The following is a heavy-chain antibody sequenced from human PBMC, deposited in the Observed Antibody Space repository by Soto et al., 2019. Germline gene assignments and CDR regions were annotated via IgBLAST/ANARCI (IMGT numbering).Heavy chain of an antibody. CDR1: GGSITDYS. Sequence: SETLSLTCTVSGGSITDYSWVWIRQPAGKGLEWIGRIFSSGSTNYNPSLKGRITMSLDTSKNQFSLKLNSATATDTAVYFCARDQGVVVTADNWFDPWGQGTLVTVSS. V-gene: IGHV4-4*07. D-gene: IGHD2-21*02. CDR2: IFSSGST. CDR3: ARDQGVVVTADNWFDP. J-gene: IGHJ5*02.